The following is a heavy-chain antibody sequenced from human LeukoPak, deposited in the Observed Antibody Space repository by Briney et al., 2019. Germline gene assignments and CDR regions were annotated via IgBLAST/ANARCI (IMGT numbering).Heavy chain of an antibody. V-gene: IGHV3-74*01. CDR1: GFTFNNYW. Sequence: GGSLRLSCAASGFTFNNYWMHWVRQAPGKGPVWVSNIKSDGCGTGYADSVKGRFSISRDNANNRLDLQMNSLRVEDTAVYYCVGGVWRVGAASNWFDPWGQGTLVTVSS. D-gene: IGHD1-26*01. CDR3: VGGVWRVGAASNWFDP. J-gene: IGHJ5*02. CDR2: IKSDGCGT.